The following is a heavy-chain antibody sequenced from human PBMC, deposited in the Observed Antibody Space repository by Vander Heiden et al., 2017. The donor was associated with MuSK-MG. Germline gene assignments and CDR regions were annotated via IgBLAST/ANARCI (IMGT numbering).Heavy chain of an antibody. Sequence: QITLKESGPTLVKPTQTLTLTCTFSGFSLSTSGVGVGWIRQPPGKALEWLALIYWDDDKRYSPSLKSRLTITKDTSKNQVVLTMTNMDPVDTATYYCAHTPGRYCSSTSCSPGPPTWGQGTLVTVSS. V-gene: IGHV2-5*02. CDR1: GFSLSTSGVG. D-gene: IGHD2-2*01. CDR3: AHTPGRYCSSTSCSPGPPT. CDR2: IYWDDDK. J-gene: IGHJ5*02.